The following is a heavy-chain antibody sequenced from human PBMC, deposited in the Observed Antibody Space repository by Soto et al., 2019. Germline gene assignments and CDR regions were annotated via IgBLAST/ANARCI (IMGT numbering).Heavy chain of an antibody. CDR2: VYSGGST. D-gene: IGHD3-9*01. V-gene: IGHV3-53*01. CDR1: GFTVSTNY. J-gene: IGHJ6*02. CDR3: ARDLVLTGYSDYYYYGMDV. Sequence: GGSLRLSCAASGFTVSTNYMSWVRQAPGKGLEWVSVVYSGGSTYYADSVKGRFTISRDNSKNTVYLQMNSLRAEDTAVYYCARDLVLTGYSDYYYYGMDVWGQGTTVTVSS.